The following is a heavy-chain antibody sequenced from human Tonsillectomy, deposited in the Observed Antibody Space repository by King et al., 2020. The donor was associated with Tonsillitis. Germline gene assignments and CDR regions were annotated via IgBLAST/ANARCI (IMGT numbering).Heavy chain of an antibody. CDR1: GFTFTNYA. V-gene: IGHV3-23*04. J-gene: IGHJ2*01. CDR2: ISGDGHNA. Sequence: VQLVESGGGLVQPGASLRLSCAASGFTFTNYAMTWVRQAPGKGLEWVSTISGDGHNAYYADSVKGRFTISRDNSKNTLFLQMNSLRAEDTAVYYCAKVKDEVLRFLAWFDWYFDLWGRGALVTVSS. CDR3: AKVKDEVLRFLAWFDWYFDL. D-gene: IGHD3-3*01.